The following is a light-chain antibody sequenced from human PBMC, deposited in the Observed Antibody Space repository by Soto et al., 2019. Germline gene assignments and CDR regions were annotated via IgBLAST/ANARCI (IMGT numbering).Light chain of an antibody. V-gene: IGLV3-21*04. CDR2: YDS. CDR1: NIGSKS. J-gene: IGLJ2*01. Sequence: SYELTQPPSVSVAPGKTARITCGGNNIGSKSVHWYQQKPGQAPVLVIYYDSDRPSGIPERFSGSNSGNTATLTISRVEAGDEADYYCQVWDSSVGVFGGGTKLTVL. CDR3: QVWDSSVGV.